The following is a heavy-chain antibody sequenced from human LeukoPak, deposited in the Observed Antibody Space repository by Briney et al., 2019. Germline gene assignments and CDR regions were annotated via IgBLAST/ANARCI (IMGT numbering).Heavy chain of an antibody. Sequence: GGSLRLSCAVSGFSFSSFALSWVRQAPGKGLERVSSISRSTETTLYADSVKGRFTISRDNSKNTGFLQMNNLRAEDTAVYYCAKRAAVSGIVGPFDYWGQGTLVTVSS. CDR2: ISRSTETT. CDR1: GFSFSSFA. D-gene: IGHD6-19*01. J-gene: IGHJ4*02. V-gene: IGHV3-23*01. CDR3: AKRAAVSGIVGPFDY.